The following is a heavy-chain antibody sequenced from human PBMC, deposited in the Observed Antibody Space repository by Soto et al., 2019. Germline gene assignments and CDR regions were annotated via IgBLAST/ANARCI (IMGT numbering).Heavy chain of an antibody. CDR3: ARGAPSGVFGVVIIRTDYYGMDV. J-gene: IGHJ6*02. V-gene: IGHV1-8*02. CDR2: MNPNSGNT. Sequence: GASVKVSCKASGYTFTSYHINWVRQATGPGPEWLGCMNPNSGNTGYAQKFQGRVTMTRNTSISTAYMELSGLRSEDTAVYYCARGAPSGVFGVVIIRTDYYGMDVWGQGTTVTVSS. D-gene: IGHD3-3*01. CDR1: GYTFTSYH.